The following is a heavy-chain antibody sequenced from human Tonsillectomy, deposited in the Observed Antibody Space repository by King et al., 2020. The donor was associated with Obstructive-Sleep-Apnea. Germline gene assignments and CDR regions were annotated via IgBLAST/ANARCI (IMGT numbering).Heavy chain of an antibody. CDR2: NSGSGGTT. CDR1: GFTFSSYA. V-gene: IGHV3-23*04. D-gene: IGHD5-24*01. Sequence: VQLVESGGGLVQPGGSLRLSCAASGFTFSSYAMTWVRQAPGKGLEWVSANSGSGGTTYYADSVKGRFTISRDNSKNTLYLQMNSLRAEDTAVYYCAKRDSRYEDGHFDYWGQGTLVTVSS. CDR3: AKRDSRYEDGHFDY. J-gene: IGHJ4*02.